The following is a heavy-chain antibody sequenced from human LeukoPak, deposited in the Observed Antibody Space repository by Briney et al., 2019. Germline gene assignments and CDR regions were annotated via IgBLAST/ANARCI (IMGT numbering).Heavy chain of an antibody. D-gene: IGHD2-2*01. Sequence: ASVKVSCKASGYTFTSYYMHWVRQAPGQGLEWMGWINPNSGGTNYAQKFQGWVTMTRDTSISTAYMELSRLRSDDTAVYYCAREGHWHTNTFDYWGQGTLVTVSS. CDR3: AREGHWHTNTFDY. CDR2: INPNSGGT. V-gene: IGHV1-2*04. CDR1: GYTFTSYY. J-gene: IGHJ4*02.